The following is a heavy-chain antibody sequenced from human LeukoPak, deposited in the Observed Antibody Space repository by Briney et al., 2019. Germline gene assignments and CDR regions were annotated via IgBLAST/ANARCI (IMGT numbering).Heavy chain of an antibody. CDR2: IKQDGSEK. CDR3: ARDAGYGYDRFDY. J-gene: IGHJ4*02. Sequence: GGSLRLSCAASGFPFSSYWMSWVRQAPGKGLEWVANIKQDGSEKYYVDSVKGRFTISRDNAKNSLFLQMNSLRVEDTAVYYCARDAGYGYDRFDYWGQGTQVIVSS. CDR1: GFPFSSYW. V-gene: IGHV3-7*01. D-gene: IGHD5-18*01.